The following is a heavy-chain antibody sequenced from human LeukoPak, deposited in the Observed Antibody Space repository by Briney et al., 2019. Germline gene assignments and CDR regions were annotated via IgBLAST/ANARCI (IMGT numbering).Heavy chain of an antibody. D-gene: IGHD1-26*01. J-gene: IGHJ4*02. CDR2: ISYDGSSK. CDR1: GFTFSSYA. CDR3: ARDLVGATFDSSDEY. Sequence: PGGSLRLSCAASGFTFSSYAMHWVRQAPGKGLEWVAVISYDGSSKYSADSVKGRFTISRDHSKNTLDLQMNSLRAEDTAVYYCARDLVGATFDSSDEYWGQGTLVTVSS. V-gene: IGHV3-30*04.